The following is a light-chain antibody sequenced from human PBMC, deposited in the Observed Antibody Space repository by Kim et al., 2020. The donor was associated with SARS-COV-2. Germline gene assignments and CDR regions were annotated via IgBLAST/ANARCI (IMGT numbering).Light chain of an antibody. J-gene: IGLJ2*01. Sequence: QSALTQPASVSGSPGQSITISCTGTSSDVGDYNYVSWYQQHPGKAPKLMIYDVSNRPSGVSNRFSGSKSGNTASLTISGLQAEDDADYYCSSYTSSSTVVFGGGTKVTVL. V-gene: IGLV2-14*03. CDR2: DVS. CDR3: SSYTSSSTVV. CDR1: SSDVGDYNY.